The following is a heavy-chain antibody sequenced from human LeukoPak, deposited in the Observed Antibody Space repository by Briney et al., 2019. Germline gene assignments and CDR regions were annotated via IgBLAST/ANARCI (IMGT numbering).Heavy chain of an antibody. J-gene: IGHJ4*02. CDR2: IYYSGST. Sequence: SETLSLTCTVSDGSIRSSSYFWGWIRQPPGKGLEWIGTIYYSGSTYYNPSLKSRVTISVDTSKNQFSLKLSSVTAADTAVYYCARGGQIAAAGTTYFDYWGQGILVTVSS. CDR3: ARGGQIAAAGTTYFDY. D-gene: IGHD6-13*01. CDR1: DGSIRSSSYF. V-gene: IGHV4-39*07.